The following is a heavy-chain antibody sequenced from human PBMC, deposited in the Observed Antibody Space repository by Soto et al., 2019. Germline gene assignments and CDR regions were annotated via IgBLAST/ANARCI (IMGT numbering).Heavy chain of an antibody. Sequence: QVQLVESGAEVKKPGASVKVSCKASGYTFTDYGISWVRQAPGQGLEWLGWISGYNGNTKYAQKFQGRVTMNTDTPTNTAYMELRSLRSDDTAVYYCARDREYYYDSSGNYYYHYGLDVWGQGTTFTVS. CDR2: ISGYNGNT. J-gene: IGHJ6*02. CDR1: GYTFTDYG. V-gene: IGHV1-18*04. CDR3: ARDREYYYDSSGNYYYHYGLDV. D-gene: IGHD3-22*01.